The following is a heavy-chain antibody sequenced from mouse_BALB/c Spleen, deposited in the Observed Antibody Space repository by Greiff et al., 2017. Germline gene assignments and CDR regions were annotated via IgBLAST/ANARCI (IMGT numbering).Heavy chain of an antibody. D-gene: IGHD2-14*01. J-gene: IGHJ2*01. Sequence: VQLQQSGPELVKPGASVRISCKASGYTFTSYYIHWVKQRPGQGLEWIGWIYPGNVNTKYNEKFKGKATLTADKSSSTAYMQLSSLTSEDSAVYFCARGVLYYFDYWGQGTTLTVSS. V-gene: IGHV1S56*01. CDR3: ARGVLYYFDY. CDR1: GYTFTSYY. CDR2: IYPGNVNT.